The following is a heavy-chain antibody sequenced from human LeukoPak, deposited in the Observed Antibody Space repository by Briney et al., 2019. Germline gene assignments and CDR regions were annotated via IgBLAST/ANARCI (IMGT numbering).Heavy chain of an antibody. J-gene: IGHJ4*02. CDR1: GFTFSDYY. Sequence: GGSLRLSCAASGFTFSDYYMRWIRQAPGKGLEWVSCISSSGSTIYYADSVKGRFTISRDNAKNSLYLQMNSLRAEDTAVYYCARYGVVAAIDYWGQGTLVTVSS. V-gene: IGHV3-11*01. D-gene: IGHD2-15*01. CDR2: ISSSGSTI. CDR3: ARYGVVAAIDY.